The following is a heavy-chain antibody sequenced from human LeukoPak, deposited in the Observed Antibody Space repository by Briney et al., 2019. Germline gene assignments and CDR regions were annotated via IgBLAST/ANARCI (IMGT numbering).Heavy chain of an antibody. D-gene: IGHD1-26*01. CDR3: ARCWEEAAWNWFDP. V-gene: IGHV4-59*01. J-gene: IGHJ5*02. CDR2: IYYSGST. Sequence: SETLSLTCTVSGGSISSYYWSWIRQPPGKGLEWIGYIYYSGSTNYNPSLKSRVTISVDTSKNQFSLKLSSVTAADTAVYYCARCWEEAAWNWFDPWGQGTLVTVSS. CDR1: GGSISSYY.